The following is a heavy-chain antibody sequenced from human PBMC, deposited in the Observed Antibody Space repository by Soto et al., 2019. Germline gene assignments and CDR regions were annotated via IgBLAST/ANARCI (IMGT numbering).Heavy chain of an antibody. Sequence: QVQLQESGPGLVKPSQTLSLTCTVSGGSISSGGYYWSWIRQHPGKGLEWIGYIHYSGSTYYNPSLKSRVTISVDTSKSQFSLKLSSVTAEDTAVYYCARGGRRSPGMDVWGQGTTVTVSS. CDR3: ARGGRRSPGMDV. CDR1: GGSISSGGYY. V-gene: IGHV4-31*03. J-gene: IGHJ6*02. CDR2: IHYSGST.